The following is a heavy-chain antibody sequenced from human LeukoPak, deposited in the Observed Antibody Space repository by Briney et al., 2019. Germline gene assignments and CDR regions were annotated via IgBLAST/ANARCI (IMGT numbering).Heavy chain of an antibody. Sequence: GGSLRLSCAASGFTFSSYSMNWVRQAPGKGLEWVSYISSSSSTIYYADSVKGRFTISRDNSKNTLYLQMNSLRAEDTAVYYCAKEMGATTGYLDYWGQGTLVTVSS. CDR3: AKEMGATTGYLDY. D-gene: IGHD1-26*01. V-gene: IGHV3-48*01. CDR1: GFTFSSYS. CDR2: ISSSSSTI. J-gene: IGHJ4*02.